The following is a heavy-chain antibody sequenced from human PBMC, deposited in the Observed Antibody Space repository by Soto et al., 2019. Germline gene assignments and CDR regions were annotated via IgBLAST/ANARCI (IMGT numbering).Heavy chain of an antibody. CDR2: MNPNSGNT. J-gene: IGHJ6*03. Sequence: ASVKVSCKASGYTFTSYDINWVRQATGQGLEWMGWMNPNSGNTGYAQKFQGRVTMTRNTSISTAYMELSSLRSEDTAVYYCARARMWRNYYYYYYMDVWGKGTTVTVSS. CDR3: ARARMWRNYYYYYYMDV. V-gene: IGHV1-8*01. D-gene: IGHD2-15*01. CDR1: GYTFTSYD.